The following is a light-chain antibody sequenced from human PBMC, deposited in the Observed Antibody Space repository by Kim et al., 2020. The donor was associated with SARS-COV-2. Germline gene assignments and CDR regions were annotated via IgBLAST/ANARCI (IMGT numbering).Light chain of an antibody. CDR1: QSVSRW. V-gene: IGKV1-5*01. Sequence: STLSASVGDTGTLTCRASQSVSRWLAWYQQKPGKAPKLLIYDGSNLQSGVPSRFSGSGSGTEFTLTISSLQPDDFAIYYCQHRQTFGQGTKVDIK. J-gene: IGKJ1*01. CDR2: DGS. CDR3: QHRQT.